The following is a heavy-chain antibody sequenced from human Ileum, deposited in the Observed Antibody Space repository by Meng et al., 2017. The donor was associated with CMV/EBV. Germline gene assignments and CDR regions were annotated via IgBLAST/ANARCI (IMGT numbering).Heavy chain of an antibody. D-gene: IGHD2-15*01. CDR3: ARSSRFTDQAVIVGYGMEV. CDR2: LYSGGYT. Sequence: GGSLRLSCAASEFTVSGNYMSWFRQAPGRGLDWISILYSGGYTYYADSVKGRFRISRDNSKNTVYLHMNSLRAEDTAVYYCARSSRFTDQAVIVGYGMEVWGPGTMVTVSS. V-gene: IGHV3-53*01. J-gene: IGHJ6*02. CDR1: EFTVSGNY.